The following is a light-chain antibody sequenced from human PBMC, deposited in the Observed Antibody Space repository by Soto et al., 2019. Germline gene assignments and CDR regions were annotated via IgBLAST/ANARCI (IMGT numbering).Light chain of an antibody. CDR1: SSDIGGYNY. J-gene: IGLJ3*02. CDR3: SSYTRTTTFVV. CDR2: QVY. Sequence: QSALTQPASVSGSLGQSITISCTGTSSDIGGYNYVSWYQHHPGKAPKLIIYQVYSRPSGVSNRFSGSKFGNTASLRISGLQADEEADYYCSSYTRTTTFVVFGGGTKLTVL. V-gene: IGLV2-14*01.